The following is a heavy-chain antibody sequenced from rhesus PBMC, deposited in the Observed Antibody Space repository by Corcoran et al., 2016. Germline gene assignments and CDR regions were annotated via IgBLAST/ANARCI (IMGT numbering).Heavy chain of an antibody. V-gene: IGHV4S7*01. CDR2: IYGSSGTT. J-gene: IGHJ4*01. CDR3: ARNSYSNQMYYFDY. D-gene: IGHD4-23*01. Sequence: QVQLQESGPGLVKPSETLSLTCAVSGGSISSVYGWSWIRQPPGKGLEWIGYIYGSSGTTYYSPTLKSRVTISKDTSKNQFSLKLSSVTAADTAVYYCARNSYSNQMYYFDYWGQGVLVTVSS. CDR1: GGSISSVYG.